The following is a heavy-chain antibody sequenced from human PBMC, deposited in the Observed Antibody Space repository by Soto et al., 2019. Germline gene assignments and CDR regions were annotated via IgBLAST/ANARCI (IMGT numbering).Heavy chain of an antibody. CDR1: GCTSGGYG. D-gene: IGHD2-21*01. Sequence: GESLSLSRTAAGCTSGGYGRRWIRQTPGKGLVWVSRINSDGSSTSYADSVKGRFTISRDNAKNTLYLQMNSLRAEHTAVYYCATLSFHAFDVWGQGTMVTVSS. CDR3: ATLSFHAFDV. V-gene: IGHV3-74*01. J-gene: IGHJ3*01. CDR2: INSDGSST.